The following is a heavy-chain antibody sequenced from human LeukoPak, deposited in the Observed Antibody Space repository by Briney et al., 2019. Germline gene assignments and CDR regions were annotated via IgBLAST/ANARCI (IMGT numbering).Heavy chain of an antibody. V-gene: IGHV4-38-2*02. D-gene: IGHD3-10*01. CDR2: IYHSGST. CDR1: GYSISSGYY. Sequence: PSETLSLTCAVSGYSISSGYYWGWIRQPPGKGLEWVGSIYHSGSTYYNPSLKSRVTISVDTSKNQFSLKLSSVTAADTAVYYCAREIGQRFGAFDIWGQGTMVTVSS. CDR3: AREIGQRFGAFDI. J-gene: IGHJ3*02.